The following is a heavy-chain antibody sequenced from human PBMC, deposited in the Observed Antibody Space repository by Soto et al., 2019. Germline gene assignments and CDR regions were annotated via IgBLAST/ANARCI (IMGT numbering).Heavy chain of an antibody. D-gene: IGHD5-18*01. CDR1: GFTFSSYA. CDR2: ISGSGGST. V-gene: IGHV3-23*01. Sequence: EVQLLESGGGLVQPGGSLRLSCAASGFTFSSYAMSWVCQAPGKGLEWVSAISGSGGSTYYADSVKGRFTISRDNSKNTLYLQMNSLRAEDTAVYYCAADVDTAMGGDWFDPWGQGTLVTVSS. J-gene: IGHJ5*02. CDR3: AADVDTAMGGDWFDP.